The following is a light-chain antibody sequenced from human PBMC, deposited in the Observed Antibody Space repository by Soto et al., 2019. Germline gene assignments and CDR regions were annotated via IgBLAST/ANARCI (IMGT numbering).Light chain of an antibody. V-gene: IGLV2-18*02. J-gene: IGLJ1*01. CDR1: VSDIGTFNR. Sequence: QSVLTQPPSVSGSPGQSVAISCTGTVSDIGTFNRVSWYQQSPGTAPKLIIYDVSDRPSGVPDRFSGSKSGNTASLTISGLQADAEADYYCSSYTSISTYVFGTGTKVTVL. CDR3: SSYTSISTYV. CDR2: DVS.